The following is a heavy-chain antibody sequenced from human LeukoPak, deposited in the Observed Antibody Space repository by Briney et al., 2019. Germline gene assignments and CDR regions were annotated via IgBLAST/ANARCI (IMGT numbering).Heavy chain of an antibody. J-gene: IGHJ6*03. V-gene: IGHV1-69*13. D-gene: IGHD3-3*01. CDR2: IIPIFGTA. CDR3: ARGPRIDFTRDYYYYMDV. CDR1: GGTFSSYA. Sequence: ASVKASCKASGGTFSSYAISWVRQAPGQGLEWMGGIIPIFGTANYAQKFQGRVTITADESTSTAYMELSSLRSEDTAVYYCARGPRIDFTRDYYYYMDVWGKGTTVTVSS.